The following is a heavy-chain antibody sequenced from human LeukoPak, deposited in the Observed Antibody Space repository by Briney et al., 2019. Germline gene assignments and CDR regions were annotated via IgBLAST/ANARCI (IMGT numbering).Heavy chain of an antibody. CDR2: ISYDGSNK. J-gene: IGHJ4*02. V-gene: IGHV3-30*04. CDR3: AREEVKSFDN. Sequence: GGSLRLSCAASGFTFSSYAMHWVRQAPGKGLEWVAVISYDGSNKYYADSVKGRFTISRDNSKNTLYLQMNSLRAEDTAVYYCAREEVKSFDNWGQGTLVTVSS. CDR1: GFTFSSYA.